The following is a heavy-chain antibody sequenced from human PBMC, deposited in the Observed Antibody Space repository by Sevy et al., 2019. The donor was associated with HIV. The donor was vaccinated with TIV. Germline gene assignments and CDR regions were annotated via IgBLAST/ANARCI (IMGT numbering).Heavy chain of an antibody. CDR2: IRPDGSES. V-gene: IGHV3-7*03. D-gene: IGHD3-10*01. Sequence: GGSLRLSCAASGFTFNNFWMAWVRQAPGKGLEWFANIRPDGSESNHVGSVKGRFTISRDNAKNSLYLQMNSLTAEDTAVYYWARDGGGGYFDYWGQGTLVTVSS. CDR1: GFTFNNFW. J-gene: IGHJ4*01. CDR3: ARDGGGGYFDY.